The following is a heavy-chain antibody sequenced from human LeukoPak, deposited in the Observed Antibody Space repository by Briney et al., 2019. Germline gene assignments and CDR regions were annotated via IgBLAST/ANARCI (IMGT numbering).Heavy chain of an antibody. CDR2: ISGSISGSGGST. Sequence: GASLRLSCEASGFAFSAYAMSWVRQAPGKGLEWVSAISGSISGSGGSTYYADSVKGRFTISRDNSKNTLFLQLNCLRAEDTAVYYCAKEGIAVASFDYWGQGTLVTVSS. J-gene: IGHJ4*02. CDR3: AKEGIAVASFDY. V-gene: IGHV3-23*01. D-gene: IGHD6-19*01. CDR1: GFAFSAYA.